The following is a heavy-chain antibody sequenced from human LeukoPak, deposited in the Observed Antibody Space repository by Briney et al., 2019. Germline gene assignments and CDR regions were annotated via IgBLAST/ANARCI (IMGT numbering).Heavy chain of an antibody. Sequence: SETLSLTCTVSGGSISSYYWSWIRQPPGKGLEWIGYIYYSGSTNYNPSLKSRVTISVDTSKNQFSLKLSSVTAADTAVYYCARGHGWRGAKWFDPWGQGTLVTVSS. J-gene: IGHJ5*02. CDR2: IYYSGST. CDR1: GGSISSYY. D-gene: IGHD6-19*01. CDR3: ARGHGWRGAKWFDP. V-gene: IGHV4-59*01.